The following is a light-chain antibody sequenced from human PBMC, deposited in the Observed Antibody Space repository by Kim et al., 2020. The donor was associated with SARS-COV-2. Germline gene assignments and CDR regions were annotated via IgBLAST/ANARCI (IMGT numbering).Light chain of an antibody. V-gene: IGLV2-14*03. J-gene: IGLJ1*01. CDR2: DVS. CDR1: NSDVGGYNY. Sequence: GQSITISCTGTNSDVGGYNYVSWYQQHPGKAPKLMIYDVSNRPSGVSNRFSGSKSGNTASLTISGLQAEDEGDYYCSSYTSTNTLVFGTGTKVTVL. CDR3: SSYTSTNTLV.